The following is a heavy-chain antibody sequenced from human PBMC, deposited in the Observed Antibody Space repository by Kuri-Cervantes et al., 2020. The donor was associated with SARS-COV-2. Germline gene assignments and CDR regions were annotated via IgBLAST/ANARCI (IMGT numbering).Heavy chain of an antibody. CDR3: AREVPGEALDY. J-gene: IGHJ4*02. CDR1: GGSISSYY. Sequence: SETLSLTCTVSGGSISSYYWRWIRQPPGKGLEWIGYVYYSGSTNYNPSLKSGVTISVNTSKNQFSLKLSSVTAADTAVYYCAREVPGEALDYWGQGTLVTVSS. CDR2: VYYSGST. V-gene: IGHV4-59*01. D-gene: IGHD7-27*01.